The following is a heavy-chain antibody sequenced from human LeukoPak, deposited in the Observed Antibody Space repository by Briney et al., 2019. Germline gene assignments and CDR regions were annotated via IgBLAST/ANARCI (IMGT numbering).Heavy chain of an antibody. J-gene: IGHJ4*02. CDR2: IRYDGSNK. D-gene: IGHD4-11*01. CDR1: GFTFSSYG. CDR3: AKDLATTAPGGYFDY. V-gene: IGHV3-30*02. Sequence: PGGSLRLSCAASGFTFSSYGMHWVRQAPGKGLEWVAFIRYDGSNKYYADSVKGRFTISRDSSKNTLYLQMNSLRAEDTAVYYCAKDLATTAPGGYFDYWGQGTLVTVSS.